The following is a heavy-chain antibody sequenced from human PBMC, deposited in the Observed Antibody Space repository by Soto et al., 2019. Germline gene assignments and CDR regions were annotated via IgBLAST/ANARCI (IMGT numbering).Heavy chain of an antibody. V-gene: IGHV1-18*01. J-gene: IGHJ4*02. CDR3: ASEMATNGPFDY. CDR2: ISAYNGNT. D-gene: IGHD5-12*01. Sequence: GASVKVSCKASGYTFTSYGISWVRQAPGQGLEWMGWISAYNGNTNYAQKFQGRVTITTDKSTSTAYMELSSLRSEDTAVYYCASEMATNGPFDYWGQGTLVTVSS. CDR1: GYTFTSYG.